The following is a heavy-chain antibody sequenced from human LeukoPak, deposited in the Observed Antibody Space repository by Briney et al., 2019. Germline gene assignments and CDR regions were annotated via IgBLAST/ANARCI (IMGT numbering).Heavy chain of an antibody. CDR1: GFTFSDYH. V-gene: IGHV3-11*01. Sequence: GGSLRLSCAASGFTFSDYHMNWIRQAPGKGLEWVSYISPGGDTVYFADSVQGRFTLSRDYAKNSLSLQMNSLTAEDTAVYYCAAGRDIAVAGYGEYFDYWGQGTLVTVSS. D-gene: IGHD6-19*01. CDR3: AAGRDIAVAGYGEYFDY. CDR2: ISPGGDTV. J-gene: IGHJ4*02.